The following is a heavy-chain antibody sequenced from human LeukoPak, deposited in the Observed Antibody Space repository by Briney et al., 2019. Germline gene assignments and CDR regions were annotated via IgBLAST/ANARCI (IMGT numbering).Heavy chain of an antibody. D-gene: IGHD5-18*01. CDR1: GFSITNYW. J-gene: IGHJ4*02. V-gene: IGHV3-7*03. CDR2: IKGDGSEK. Sequence: PGGSLRLSCAVSGFSITNYWMTWVRQAPGKGLEWVANIKGDGSEKYYVDSVKGRFTISRDNDKNYLYLQMNSLRAEDTAVYYCAKDTQIRGYSYGYFGYWGQGTLVTVSS. CDR3: AKDTQIRGYSYGYFGY.